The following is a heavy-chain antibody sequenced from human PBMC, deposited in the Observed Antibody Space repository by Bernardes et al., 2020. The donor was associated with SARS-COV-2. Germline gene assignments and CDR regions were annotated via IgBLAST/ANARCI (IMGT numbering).Heavy chain of an antibody. J-gene: IGHJ4*02. CDR1: GGSISSSSYY. D-gene: IGHD2-8*01. CDR2: IYYTGST. Sequence: SQTLSLTCTVSGGSISSSSYYWGWIRQPPGLGLEWIGSIYYTGSTHYNPSLKSRVTISVDTSKNQFSLKLSSVTAADTAVYYCARFGVLDYWGQGTLVTVSS. CDR3: ARFGVLDY. V-gene: IGHV4-39*01.